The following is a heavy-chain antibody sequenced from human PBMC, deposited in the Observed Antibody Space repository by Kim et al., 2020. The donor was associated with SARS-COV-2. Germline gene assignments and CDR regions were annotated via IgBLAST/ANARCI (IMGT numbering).Heavy chain of an antibody. V-gene: IGHV3-23*01. D-gene: IGHD4-17*01. Sequence: GGSLRLSCAASGFTFSSYAMSWVRQAPGKGLEWVSAISGSGGSTYYADSVKGRFTISRDNSKNTLYLQMNSLRAEDTAVYYCAKAMPVFRVTTSYFDYWGQGTLVTVSS. J-gene: IGHJ4*02. CDR1: GFTFSSYA. CDR3: AKAMPVFRVTTSYFDY. CDR2: ISGSGGST.